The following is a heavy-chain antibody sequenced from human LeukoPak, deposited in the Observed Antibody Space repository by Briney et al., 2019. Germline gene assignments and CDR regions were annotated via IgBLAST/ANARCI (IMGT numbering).Heavy chain of an antibody. CDR3: ARHATGTTSSFDY. CDR1: GGSISSYY. Sequence: SETLSLTCTVSGGSISSYYWGWIRQPPGKGLEWIGSIYYSGSTYCNPSLKSRVTISVDTSKNQFSLKLSSVTAADTAVYYCARHATGTTSSFDYWGQGTLVTVSS. J-gene: IGHJ4*02. CDR2: IYYSGST. D-gene: IGHD1-1*01. V-gene: IGHV4-39*01.